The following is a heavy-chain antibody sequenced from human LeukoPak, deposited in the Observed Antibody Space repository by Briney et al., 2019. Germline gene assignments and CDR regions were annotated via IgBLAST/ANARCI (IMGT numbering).Heavy chain of an antibody. J-gene: IGHJ3*01. V-gene: IGHV4-39*07. CDR2: IYYSGST. D-gene: IGHD3-9*01. Sequence: SETLSLTCTVSGGSISSSSYYWGWIRQPPGKGLEWIGSIYYSGSTNNNPSLKSRVTISVDTSKNQFSLKLSSVSPADTAVYYCASPGGYYDVLTGYYRYDTFDVWGQGTVVTVSS. CDR3: ASPGGYYDVLTGYYRYDTFDV. CDR1: GGSISSSSYY.